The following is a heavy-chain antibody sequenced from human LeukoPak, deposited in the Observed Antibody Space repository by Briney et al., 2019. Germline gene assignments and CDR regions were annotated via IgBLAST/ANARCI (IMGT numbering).Heavy chain of an antibody. J-gene: IGHJ3*02. Sequence: PGGSLRLSXAASGFTFRSYSMNWVRQAPGKGLEWVSYISSSSSTIYYADSVKGRFIISRDNAKNSLYLQMNSLRAEDTAVYYCASIPFGVVINDAFDIWGQGTMVTVSS. CDR2: ISSSSSTI. D-gene: IGHD3-3*01. CDR1: GFTFRSYS. CDR3: ASIPFGVVINDAFDI. V-gene: IGHV3-48*01.